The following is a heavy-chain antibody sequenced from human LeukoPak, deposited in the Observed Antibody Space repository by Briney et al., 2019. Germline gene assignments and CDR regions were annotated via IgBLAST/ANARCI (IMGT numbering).Heavy chain of an antibody. CDR3: ARGRKWELLRAFDI. Sequence: GASVKVSCKASRGTFSNYAISWVRQAPGQGLEWMGGIIPIFGTANYAQKFQGRVTITADESTSTAYMELSSLRSEDTAVYYCARGRKWELLRAFDIWGQGTMVTVSS. D-gene: IGHD1-26*01. CDR1: RGTFSNYA. V-gene: IGHV1-69*13. CDR2: IIPIFGTA. J-gene: IGHJ3*02.